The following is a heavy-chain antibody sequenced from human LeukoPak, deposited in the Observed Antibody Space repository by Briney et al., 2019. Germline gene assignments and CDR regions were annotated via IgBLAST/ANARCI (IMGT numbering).Heavy chain of an antibody. J-gene: IGHJ4*02. CDR2: IYYSGST. CDR1: GGSISGSTYY. CDR3: ARHGAAGVVTRFDY. Sequence: SETLSLTCTVSGGSISGSTYYWGWIRQPPGKGLEWIGTIYYSGSTYYNPSLKSRVTISLDTSKSQFSLRLSSVTAADTAVYYCARHGAAGVVTRFDYWGQGTLVTVSS. D-gene: IGHD3-3*01. V-gene: IGHV4-39*01.